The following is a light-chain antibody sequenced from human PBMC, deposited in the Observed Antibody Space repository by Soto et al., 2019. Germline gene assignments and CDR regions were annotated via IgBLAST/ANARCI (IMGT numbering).Light chain of an antibody. CDR2: AAS. CDR1: QSISNW. CDR3: QQSYSPPPVT. Sequence: DIPMTQFPSTLPASVGDRVTITCRASQSISNWLAWYQQKPGKAPKLLIYAASSLQSGVPSRFSGSGSGTDFTLTISSLQPEDFATYYCQQSYSPPPVTFGQGTRLEIK. V-gene: IGKV1-39*01. J-gene: IGKJ5*01.